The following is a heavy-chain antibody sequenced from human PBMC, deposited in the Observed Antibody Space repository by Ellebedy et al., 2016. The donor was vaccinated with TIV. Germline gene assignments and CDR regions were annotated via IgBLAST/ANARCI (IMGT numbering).Heavy chain of an antibody. V-gene: IGHV5-10-1*01. D-gene: IGHD3-10*01. J-gene: IGHJ4*02. CDR1: GYSFTRYW. Sequence: PGGSLRLSCKGSGYSFTRYWITWVRQMPGKGLEWMGRIDLSDSYTNYSPAFQGHVTISADKSTTTAYLQWRSLKASDTAMYYCARSSGGLTQYDNWGQGTLVTVS. CDR2: IDLSDSYT. CDR3: ARSSGGLTQYDN.